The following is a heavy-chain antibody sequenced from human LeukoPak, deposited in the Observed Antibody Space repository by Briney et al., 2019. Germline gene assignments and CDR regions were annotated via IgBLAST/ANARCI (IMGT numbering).Heavy chain of an antibody. V-gene: IGHV1-3*01. Sequence: GASVKVSCKASGYTFTNYALHWVRQAPGQRPEWMGWITAGSGNTKYSQNFQGRVTITRDTSASTAYMELSSLRSEDTAVYYCASLLGVRGVIRYYFDYWGQGTLVTVSS. CDR1: GYTFTNYA. CDR2: ITAGSGNT. D-gene: IGHD3-10*01. CDR3: ASLLGVRGVIRYYFDY. J-gene: IGHJ4*02.